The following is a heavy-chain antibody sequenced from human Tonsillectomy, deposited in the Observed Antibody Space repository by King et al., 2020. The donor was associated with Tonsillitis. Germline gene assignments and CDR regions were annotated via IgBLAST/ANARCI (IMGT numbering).Heavy chain of an antibody. CDR1: GFTFSNYG. V-gene: IGHV3-48*01. CDR2: VSGRSDII. Sequence: VQLVESGGGLVQTGGSLRLSCAASGFTFSNYGMNWVRQVPGKGLEWVSYVSGRSDIIHYTDSVKGRFTISRDYATNSLYLHMNSLRAEDTAVYYCARAGPDYDNWFESWGQGTLVTVSS. CDR3: ARAGPDYDNWFES. D-gene: IGHD3-16*01. J-gene: IGHJ5*01.